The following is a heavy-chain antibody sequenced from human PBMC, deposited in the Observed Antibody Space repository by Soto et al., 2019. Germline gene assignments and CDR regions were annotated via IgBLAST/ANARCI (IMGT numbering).Heavy chain of an antibody. J-gene: IGHJ4*02. CDR3: ARDDYDSSGYYYVYY. V-gene: IGHV3-33*01. D-gene: IGHD3-22*01. Sequence: GGSLRLSCAASGFTFSSYGMHWVRQAPGKGLEWVAVIWYDGSNKYYADSLKGRFTISRDNSKKTLYLQVNSLRAEDTAVYFCARDDYDSSGYYYVYYWGQGTLVTVSS. CDR2: IWYDGSNK. CDR1: GFTFSSYG.